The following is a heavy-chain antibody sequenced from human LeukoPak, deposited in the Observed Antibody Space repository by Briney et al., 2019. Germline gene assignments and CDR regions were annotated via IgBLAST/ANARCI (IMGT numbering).Heavy chain of an antibody. Sequence: GGSLRLSCAASGFTFSNAWVSWVRQAPGKGLEWVSSISSTSSLIWYADSLKGRFTISRDNAKNSLYLQMDSLRAEDTAVYYCARYNSGWNDYWGQGTLVTVSS. CDR1: GFTFSNAW. CDR3: ARYNSGWNDY. V-gene: IGHV3-21*01. CDR2: ISSTSSLI. D-gene: IGHD6-19*01. J-gene: IGHJ4*02.